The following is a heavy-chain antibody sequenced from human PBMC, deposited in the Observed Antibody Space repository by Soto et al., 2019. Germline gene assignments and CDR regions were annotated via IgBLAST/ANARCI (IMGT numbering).Heavy chain of an antibody. CDR2: INPNSGGT. D-gene: IGHD3-16*02. CDR1: GYTFTGYY. J-gene: IGHJ6*02. Sequence: ASVKVSCKASGYTFTGYYMHWVRQAPGQGLEWMGWINPNSGGTNYAQKFQGWVTMTRDTSISTAYMELSRLRSDDTAVYYCASYRHPTDNSRGTPYYYYGMDVWGQGTTVTVSS. V-gene: IGHV1-2*04. CDR3: ASYRHPTDNSRGTPYYYYGMDV.